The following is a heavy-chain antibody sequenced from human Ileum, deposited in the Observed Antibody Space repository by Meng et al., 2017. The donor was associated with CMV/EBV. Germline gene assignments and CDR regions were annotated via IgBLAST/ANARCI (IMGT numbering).Heavy chain of an antibody. CDR3: ARDWEDTMDHGDYYYGMDV. V-gene: IGHV1-69*04. CDR2: IIPILGIA. CDR1: GGTFSSYT. Sequence: SVKVSCKASGGTFSSYTISWVRQAPGQGLEWMGRIIPILGIANYAQKFQGRVTITADKSTSTAYMELSSLRSEDTAVYYCARDWEDTMDHGDYYYGMDVWGQGTTVTVSS. J-gene: IGHJ6*02. D-gene: IGHD3-10*01.